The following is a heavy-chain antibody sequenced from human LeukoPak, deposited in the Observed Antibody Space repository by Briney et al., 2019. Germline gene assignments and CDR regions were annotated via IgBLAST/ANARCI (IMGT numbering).Heavy chain of an antibody. Sequence: PSETLSLTCAVYGGSFSGYYWSWIRQPPGKGLEWIGEINHSGSINYNPSLKSRVTISVDTSKNQFSLKLSSVTAADTAVYYCASHPSYSSGWYSLWGQGTLVTVSS. V-gene: IGHV4-34*01. J-gene: IGHJ4*02. CDR3: ASHPSYSSGWYSL. CDR1: GGSFSGYY. CDR2: INHSGSI. D-gene: IGHD6-19*01.